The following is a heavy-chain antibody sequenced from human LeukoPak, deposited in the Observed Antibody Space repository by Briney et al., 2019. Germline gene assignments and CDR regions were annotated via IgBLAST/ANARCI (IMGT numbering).Heavy chain of an antibody. D-gene: IGHD3-22*01. CDR2: ISGSGGST. CDR3: AKSGPGYYDSSGYAFDI. CDR1: GFTFSSYA. J-gene: IGHJ3*02. V-gene: IGHV3-23*01. Sequence: GGSLRLSCAASGFTFSSYAMSWVRQAPGKGLEWVPAISGSGGSTYYADSVKGRFTVSRDNSKNTLYLQMNSLRAEDTAVYYCAKSGPGYYDSSGYAFDIWGQGTMVTVSS.